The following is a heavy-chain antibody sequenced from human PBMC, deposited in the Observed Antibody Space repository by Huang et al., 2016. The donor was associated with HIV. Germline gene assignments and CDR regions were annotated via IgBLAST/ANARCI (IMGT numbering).Heavy chain of an antibody. CDR1: GGSIRSSDYH. J-gene: IGHJ6*03. Sequence: QLLLQESGPGLVKPSEALALTCAVSGGSIRSSDYHWGWIRQPPGKGLEWIGGIYDKWSTHDRPSLKSRVTIAVDTSKTLCFLNLTAMTAADTAVYYCARHREGPVAYYSGWGSHLNYMDVWGRGRTVVVSS. D-gene: IGHD3-10*01. V-gene: IGHV4-39*01. CDR2: IYDKWST. CDR3: ARHREGPVAYYSGWGSHLNYMDV.